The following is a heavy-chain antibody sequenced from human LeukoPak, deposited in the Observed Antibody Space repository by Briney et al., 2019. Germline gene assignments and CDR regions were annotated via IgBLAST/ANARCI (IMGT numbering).Heavy chain of an antibody. J-gene: IGHJ6*03. D-gene: IGHD5-18*01. Sequence: GGSLRLSCAASGFTFSSYGMDWVRQAPGKGLEWVAFIRYDGSNKYYADSVKGRFTISRDNSKNTLYLQMNSLRAEDTAVYYCAKDGAQDTAMVYYYYYMDVWGKGTTVTVSS. CDR2: IRYDGSNK. V-gene: IGHV3-30*02. CDR1: GFTFSSYG. CDR3: AKDGAQDTAMVYYYYYMDV.